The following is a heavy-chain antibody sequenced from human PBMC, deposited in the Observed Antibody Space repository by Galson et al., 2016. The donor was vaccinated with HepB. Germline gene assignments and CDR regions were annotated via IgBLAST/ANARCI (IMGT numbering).Heavy chain of an antibody. V-gene: IGHV3-7*01. CDR1: GFTFNAHW. J-gene: IGHJ4*02. D-gene: IGHD3-10*01. Sequence: SLRLSCAASGFTFNAHWMSWVRQAPGKGPEWVANIRGDGIVSYYAESVRGRFTISRDNAKNSLYLQMNSLRVDETAVYYCSREMTGSYFDWGQGTLVTVSS. CDR2: IRGDGIVS. CDR3: SREMTGSYFD.